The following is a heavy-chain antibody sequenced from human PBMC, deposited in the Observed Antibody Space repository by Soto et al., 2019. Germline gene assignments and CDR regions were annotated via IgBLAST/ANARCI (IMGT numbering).Heavy chain of an antibody. CDR1: GFTFSSYW. Sequence: PGGSLRLSCAASGFTFSSYWMHWVRQAPGKGLVWVSRINSDGSSTSYADSVKGRFTISRDNAKNTLYLQMNSLRAEDTAVYYCDRADYGDYPGYWGQGTLVTVSS. CDR3: DRADYGDYPGY. D-gene: IGHD4-17*01. V-gene: IGHV3-74*01. CDR2: INSDGSST. J-gene: IGHJ4*02.